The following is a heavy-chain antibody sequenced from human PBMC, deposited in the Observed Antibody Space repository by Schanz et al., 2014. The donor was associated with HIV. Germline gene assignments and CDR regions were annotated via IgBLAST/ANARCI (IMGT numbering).Heavy chain of an antibody. V-gene: IGHV3-21*01. CDR1: GFTFSNFA. J-gene: IGHJ3*01. D-gene: IGHD2-15*01. CDR3: ARGGLGVVAEGNAFDL. CDR2: ISSDSSYI. Sequence: EVQLVESGGGSVQPGGSLRLSCAASGFTFSNFAMSWVRQAPGKGLEWVSSISSDSSYIFYADSMKGRFTISRDNARNSLYLQIRSLRAEDTAVYYCARGGLGVVAEGNAFDLWGQGTLVTVSS.